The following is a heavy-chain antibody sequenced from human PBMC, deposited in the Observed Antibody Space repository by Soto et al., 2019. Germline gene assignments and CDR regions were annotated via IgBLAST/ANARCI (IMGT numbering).Heavy chain of an antibody. D-gene: IGHD2-21*01. CDR3: TTPNCFDP. CDR2: IKGKADGGTA. J-gene: IGHJ5*02. V-gene: IGHV3-15*07. Sequence: PWGSLRLSCAASGFTFTNAWMNWVRQAPGKGLEWVGRIKGKADGGTADYAAPVKGRFTISRDDSKKTLYLQMNSLKTEHTAVYYCTTPNCFDPWGQGTLVTVSS. CDR1: GFTFTNAW.